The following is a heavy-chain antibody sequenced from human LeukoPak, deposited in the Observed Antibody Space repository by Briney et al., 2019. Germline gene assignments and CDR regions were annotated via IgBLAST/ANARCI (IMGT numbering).Heavy chain of an antibody. CDR2: IWYDGSTK. CDR1: GFTFSNHG. Sequence: GGSLRLSCAASGFTFSNHGMHWVRQAPGKSLEWVAVIWYDGSTKYYGDSVKDRFTISRGNSKNTVYLQMNSLGAEDTALYYCARDHRTGSYYPDYWGQGTLVTVSS. J-gene: IGHJ4*02. D-gene: IGHD3-10*01. V-gene: IGHV3-33*01. CDR3: ARDHRTGSYYPDY.